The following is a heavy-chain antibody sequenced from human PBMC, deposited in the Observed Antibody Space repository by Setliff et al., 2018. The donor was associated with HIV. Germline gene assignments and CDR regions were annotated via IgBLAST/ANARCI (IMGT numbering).Heavy chain of an antibody. CDR1: GDTFNNYG. V-gene: IGHV1-69*05. CDR2: IIPIFKSA. D-gene: IGHD5-12*01. Sequence: SVKVSCKVSGDTFNNYGLNWVRQAPGQGLEWMGGIIPIFKSADYAQKFLGRVTITTDESTSTAYMDLSSLKSEDTAIYYCARTSGDAYNYEGAFDVWGQGTLVTVSS. CDR3: ARTSGDAYNYEGAFDV. J-gene: IGHJ3*01.